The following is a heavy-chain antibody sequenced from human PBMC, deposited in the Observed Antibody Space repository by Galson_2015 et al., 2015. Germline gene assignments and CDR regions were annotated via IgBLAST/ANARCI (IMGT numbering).Heavy chain of an antibody. D-gene: IGHD3-3*01. CDR3: AIPNAITIFGGGAFDI. CDR2: IIPIFGTA. CDR1: GCTFSSYA. Sequence: SVKVSCKASGCTFSSYAISWVRQAPGQGLEWMGGIIPIFGTANYAQKFQGRVTITADESTSTAYMELSSLRSEDTAVYYYAIPNAITIFGGGAFDIWGQGTMVTVSS. J-gene: IGHJ3*02. V-gene: IGHV1-69*13.